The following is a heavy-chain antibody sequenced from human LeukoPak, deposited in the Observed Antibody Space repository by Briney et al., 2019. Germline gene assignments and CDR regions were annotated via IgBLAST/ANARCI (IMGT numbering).Heavy chain of an antibody. Sequence: SVKVSCKASGGTFSSYAISWVRQAPGQGLEWMGGIIPIFGTANYAQKSQGRVTITADESTSTAYMELSSLRSEDTAAYYCARDLAAAGTRRGGYWGQGTLVTVSS. D-gene: IGHD6-13*01. CDR2: IIPIFGTA. V-gene: IGHV1-69*01. CDR3: ARDLAAAGTRRGGY. CDR1: GGTFSSYA. J-gene: IGHJ4*02.